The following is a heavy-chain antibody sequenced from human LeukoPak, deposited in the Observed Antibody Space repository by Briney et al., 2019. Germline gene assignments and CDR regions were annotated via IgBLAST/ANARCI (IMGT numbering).Heavy chain of an antibody. Sequence: SETLSLTCTVSGGSISSYYWSWIRQPPGKGLEWIGYIYYSGSTNYNPSPKSRVTISVDTSKSQFSLKLNSVTAADTAMYYCARGRDPYWGQGTLVTVSS. V-gene: IGHV4-59*12. J-gene: IGHJ4*02. CDR1: GGSISSYY. CDR2: IYYSGST. D-gene: IGHD5-24*01. CDR3: ARGRDPY.